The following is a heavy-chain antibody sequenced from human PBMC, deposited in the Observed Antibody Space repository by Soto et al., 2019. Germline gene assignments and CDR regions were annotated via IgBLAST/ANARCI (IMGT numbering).Heavy chain of an antibody. J-gene: IGHJ2*01. CDR2: IYYSGST. CDR3: ARDKDCSSTSCPFDL. CDR1: GGSISSGGYY. D-gene: IGHD2-2*01. Sequence: QVQLQESGPGLVKPSQTLSLTCTVSGGSISSGGYYWSGIRQHPGKGLEWIGYIYYSGSTYYNPSLKSRVTISGDTSKNQVSLKLSSVTAADTAVYDGARDKDCSSTSCPFDLWGRGTLVTVSS. V-gene: IGHV4-31*03.